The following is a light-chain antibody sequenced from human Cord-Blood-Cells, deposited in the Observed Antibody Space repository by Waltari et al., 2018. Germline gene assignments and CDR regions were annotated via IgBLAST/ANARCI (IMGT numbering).Light chain of an antibody. V-gene: IGLV2-11*01. CDR2: DVR. CDR3: CSYAGSYTFV. J-gene: IGLJ1*01. CDR1: SSDVGGYNY. Sequence: QSALTQPRSVSGSPGQSVTICCTGTSSDVGGYNYVSWYQQHPGKAPKLMIYDVRTRPSGVPDRFSGSKSGNTASLTISGLHAEDEADYYCCSYAGSYTFVFGTGTKVTVL.